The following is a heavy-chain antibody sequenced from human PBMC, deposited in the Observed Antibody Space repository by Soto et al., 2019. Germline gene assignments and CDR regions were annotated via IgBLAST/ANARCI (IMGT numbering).Heavy chain of an antibody. CDR2: ISSSSSYI. Sequence: GWSLRLSCSASVFTFSSYSMNWVRQAPGKGLEWVSSISSSSSYIYYADSVKGRFTISRDNAKNSLYLQMNSLRAEDTAVYYCARSSGYEERYYYYYYGMDVWGQGTTVTVSS. V-gene: IGHV3-21*01. D-gene: IGHD5-12*01. CDR1: VFTFSSYS. J-gene: IGHJ6*02. CDR3: ARSSGYEERYYYYYYGMDV.